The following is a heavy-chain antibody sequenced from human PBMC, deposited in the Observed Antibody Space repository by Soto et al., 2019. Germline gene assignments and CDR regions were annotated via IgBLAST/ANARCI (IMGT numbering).Heavy chain of an antibody. CDR2: IIPAFGTT. CDR1: GDTFSGYP. V-gene: IGHV1-69*13. Sequence: EASVKVSCKASGDTFSGYPINWVRQAPGEGLEWMGRIIPAFGTTNDAQRFEGRVTFTADESTNTAYMELRGLLSEDTAVYYCARDGGFGELKYWGPGTLVTSPQ. J-gene: IGHJ4*02. CDR3: ARDGGFGELKY. D-gene: IGHD3-10*01.